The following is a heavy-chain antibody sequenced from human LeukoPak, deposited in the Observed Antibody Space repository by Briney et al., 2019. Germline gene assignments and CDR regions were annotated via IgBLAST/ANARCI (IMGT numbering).Heavy chain of an antibody. CDR3: ASTPIAYSSSGYFDY. Sequence: SETLSLTCAVYGGSFSGYYWSWIRQPPGKGLEWIGEINHSGSTNYNPSLKSRVTISVDTSKNQFSLKLSSVTAADTAVYYCASTPIAYSSSGYFDYWGQGTLVTVSS. V-gene: IGHV4-34*01. CDR1: GGSFSGYY. CDR2: INHSGST. D-gene: IGHD6-6*01. J-gene: IGHJ4*02.